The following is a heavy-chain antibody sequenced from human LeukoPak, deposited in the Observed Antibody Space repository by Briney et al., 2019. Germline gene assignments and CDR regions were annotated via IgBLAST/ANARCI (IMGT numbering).Heavy chain of an antibody. CDR3: ARGAAYCVGDCYPRWFDP. CDR2: ISYDGSNK. V-gene: IGHV3-30-3*01. Sequence: PGGSLRLSCAASGFTFSSYAIHWVRQAPGKGLEWVAVISYDGSNKYYADSVKGRFTISRDNSKNTLYLQMNSLRAEDTALYYCARGAAYCVGDCYPRWFDPWGQGTLVTVSS. D-gene: IGHD2-21*02. J-gene: IGHJ5*02. CDR1: GFTFSSYA.